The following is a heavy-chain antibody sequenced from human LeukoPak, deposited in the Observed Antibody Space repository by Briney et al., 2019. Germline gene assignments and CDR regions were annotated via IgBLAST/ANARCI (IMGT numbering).Heavy chain of an antibody. D-gene: IGHD3-22*01. Sequence: GGSLRLSCAASGFTFSSYAMSWVRQAPGKGLEWVSAISGSGGSTYYADSVKGRFTISRDNSKDTLYLQMNSLRAEDTAVYYCAKTGRSGYYDSSGYSDDAFDIWGQGTMVTVSS. J-gene: IGHJ3*02. CDR3: AKTGRSGYYDSSGYSDDAFDI. CDR2: ISGSGGST. V-gene: IGHV3-23*01. CDR1: GFTFSSYA.